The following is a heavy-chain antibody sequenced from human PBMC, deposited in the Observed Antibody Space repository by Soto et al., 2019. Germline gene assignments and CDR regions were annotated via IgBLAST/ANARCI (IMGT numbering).Heavy chain of an antibody. CDR1: GGSISSSSYY. V-gene: IGHV4-39*01. J-gene: IGHJ4*02. CDR2: IYYSGSN. CDR3: ASGQWFGEEY. D-gene: IGHD3-10*01. Sequence: QLQLQESGPGLVKPSETLSLTCTVSGGSISSSSYYWGWIRQPPGKGLEWIGSIYYSGSNYYNPSLKSRVTIAVDTPKNQFSLKLSSVTAADTAVYYCASGQWFGEEYWGQGTLVTVSS.